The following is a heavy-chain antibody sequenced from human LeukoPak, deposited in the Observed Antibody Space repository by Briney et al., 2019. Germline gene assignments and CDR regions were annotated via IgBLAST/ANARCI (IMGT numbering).Heavy chain of an antibody. CDR3: TRDDYIVVVPAATLGYGMDV. V-gene: IGHV3-49*04. Sequence: GSLRLSCTASGFTFGDYAMSWVRQAPGKGLEWVGFIRSKAYGGTTEYAASVEGRFTISRDDSKSIAYLQMNSLKTEDTAVYYCTRDDYIVVVPAATLGYGMDVWGQGTTVTVSS. J-gene: IGHJ6*02. CDR2: IRSKAYGGTT. CDR1: GFTFGDYA. D-gene: IGHD2-2*01.